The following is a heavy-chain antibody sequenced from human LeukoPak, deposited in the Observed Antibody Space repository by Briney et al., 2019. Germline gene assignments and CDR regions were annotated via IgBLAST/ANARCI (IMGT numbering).Heavy chain of an antibody. D-gene: IGHD5-18*01. Sequence: ASVKVSCKASGYTFTSYAMHWVRQAPGQRLEWMGWINAGNGNTKYSQEFQGRVTITRDTSASTAYMELGSLRSEDMAVYYCARYVGYSYGYDYWGQGTLVTVSS. J-gene: IGHJ4*02. CDR3: ARYVGYSYGYDY. CDR1: GYTFTSYA. CDR2: INAGNGNT. V-gene: IGHV1-3*03.